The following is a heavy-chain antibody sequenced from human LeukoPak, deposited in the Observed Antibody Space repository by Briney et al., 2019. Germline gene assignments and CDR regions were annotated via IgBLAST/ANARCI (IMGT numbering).Heavy chain of an antibody. CDR1: GFTFSSYA. V-gene: IGHV3-23*01. D-gene: IGHD1-26*01. J-gene: IGHJ4*02. Sequence: GGSLRLSCAASGFTFSSYAMSWVRQAPGKGLEWVSAISGSGGSTYYADSVKGRFTISRDNSKNTLYLQMNSLRAEDTAVYYCAKARGPVGATGITFDYWGQGTLVTVSS. CDR3: AKARGPVGATGITFDY. CDR2: ISGSGGST.